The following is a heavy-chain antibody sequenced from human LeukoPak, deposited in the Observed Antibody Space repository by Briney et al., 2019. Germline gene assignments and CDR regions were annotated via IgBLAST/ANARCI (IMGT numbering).Heavy chain of an antibody. D-gene: IGHD3-3*01. J-gene: IGHJ5*02. CDR3: ARATAIFGENWFDP. V-gene: IGHV4-31*03. CDR1: GVSISSGGYY. Sequence: SETLSLTCTVSGVSISSGGYYWSWIRQPPGTGLEWIGYIYYSGSTFYNPSLKSRVTISVDTSKNQFSLKLSSVTAADTAVYHCARATAIFGENWFDPWGQGTLVTVSS. CDR2: IYYSGST.